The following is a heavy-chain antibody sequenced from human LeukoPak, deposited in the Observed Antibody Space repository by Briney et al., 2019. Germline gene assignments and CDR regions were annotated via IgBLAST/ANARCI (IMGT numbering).Heavy chain of an antibody. CDR3: ARRAITMIVGVAFDI. CDR2: IYYSEAT. Sequence: SETLSLTCAVYGGSFSGFYWSWIRQPPGKGLEWIGYIYYSEATNYNPSLKSRVTISVDTSKNQFSLKLSSVTAADTAVYYCARRAITMIVGVAFDIWGQGTMVTVSS. CDR1: GGSFSGFY. V-gene: IGHV4-59*01. J-gene: IGHJ3*02. D-gene: IGHD3-22*01.